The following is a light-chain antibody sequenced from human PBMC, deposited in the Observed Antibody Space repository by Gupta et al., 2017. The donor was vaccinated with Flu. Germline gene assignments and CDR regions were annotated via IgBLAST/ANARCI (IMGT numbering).Light chain of an antibody. Sequence: QAVLTQPPSLSGAPGQRVTIPCTGTCSNIGAGYDVYWYQQFPGAAPKLLIYNNIKRPSGVPDRFSGSRSGTSASLAIAGLQPEDEADYHCQAYDRRLSGWVFGGGTELTVL. J-gene: IGLJ3*02. CDR3: QAYDRRLSGWV. CDR1: CSNIGAGYD. V-gene: IGLV1-40*01. CDR2: NNI.